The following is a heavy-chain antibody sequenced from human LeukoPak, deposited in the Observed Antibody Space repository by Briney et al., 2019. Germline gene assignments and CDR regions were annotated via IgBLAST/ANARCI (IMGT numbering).Heavy chain of an antibody. CDR3: ARRPIGVARSRFDP. D-gene: IGHD2-21*01. V-gene: IGHV4-39*07. CDR2: IYYSGST. Sequence: PSETLSLICTVSGGSISSSSYYWGWIRQPPGKGLEWIGSIYYSGSTYYNPSLKSRVTISVDTSKNQFSLKLSSVTAADTAVYYCARRPIGVARSRFDPWGQGTLVTVSS. J-gene: IGHJ5*02. CDR1: GGSISSSSYY.